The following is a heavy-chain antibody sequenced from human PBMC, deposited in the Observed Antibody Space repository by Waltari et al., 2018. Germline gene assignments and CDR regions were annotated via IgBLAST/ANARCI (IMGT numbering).Heavy chain of an antibody. CDR1: GYSISSGYY. CDR3: ARRGAVAGLGGDY. CDR2: IYHSGSN. D-gene: IGHD6-19*01. V-gene: IGHV4-38-2*01. Sequence: QVPLQESGPGLVKPAETPSLTCALSGYSISSGYYWGWIRQPPGKGREWIGRIYHSGSNYYNPSLKGRVTISVDTSKNQFSLKLSSVTAADTAVYYCARRGAVAGLGGDYWGQGTLVTVSS. J-gene: IGHJ4*02.